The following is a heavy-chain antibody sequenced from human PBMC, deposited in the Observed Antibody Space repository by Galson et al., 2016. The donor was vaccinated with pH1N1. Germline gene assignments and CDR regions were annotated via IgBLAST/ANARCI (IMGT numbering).Heavy chain of an antibody. V-gene: IGHV3-21*01. J-gene: IGHJ6*02. CDR1: GFTLSGYS. D-gene: IGHD6-6*01. CDR3: ARERIAARPHYYGMDV. Sequence: SLRLSCAASGFTLSGYSLNWVRQAPGKGLESVSFISTTSSHIYYADSVRGRFTISRDNAKNSLYLQMNSLRAEDTALYYCARERIAARPHYYGMDVWGQGTTVTVSS. CDR2: ISTTSSHI.